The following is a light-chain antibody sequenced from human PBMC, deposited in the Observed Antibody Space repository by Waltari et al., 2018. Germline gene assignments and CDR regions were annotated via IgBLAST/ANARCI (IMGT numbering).Light chain of an antibody. Sequence: YELTQPPSVSVSPGQTARITCSGAALPKKYAFWYQQKSGQAPVLVIYDEDKRPSGIPERFSGSSSGSMATLTITGAQVGDEADYYCYSADGSGDLGVFGGGTKVTVL. CDR3: YSADGSGDLGV. V-gene: IGLV3-10*01. CDR1: ALPKKY. CDR2: DED. J-gene: IGLJ3*02.